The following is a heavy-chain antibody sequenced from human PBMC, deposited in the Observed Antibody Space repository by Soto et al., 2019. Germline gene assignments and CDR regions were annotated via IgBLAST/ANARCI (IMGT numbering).Heavy chain of an antibody. CDR3: ARDLRDSSAYAL. J-gene: IGHJ4*02. CDR2: IYYRGST. D-gene: IGHD3-22*01. V-gene: IGHV4-61*01. Sequence: SETLSLTCTVSGDSISSGTYYWSWIRQPPGKELEWIGYIYYRGSTNYNPSLKSRVTISLVTSKNQFSLNLNSVTAADTAVYSWARDLRDSSAYALWGQGTLVTVSS. CDR1: GDSISSGTYY.